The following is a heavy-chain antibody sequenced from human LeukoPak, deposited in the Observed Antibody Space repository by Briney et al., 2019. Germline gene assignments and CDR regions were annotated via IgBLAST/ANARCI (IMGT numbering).Heavy chain of an antibody. CDR1: GLTDG. CDR2: ISGSGDGT. J-gene: IGHJ5*01. D-gene: IGHD3-10*01. V-gene: IGHV3-23*01. Sequence: GGSLRLSCAASGLTDGMSWVRQAPGKGLGWVSAISGSGDGTFYADSVKGRFTISRDNSKNNLYLQMNSLRAEDTAVYYCATHFGSGSNNWLDSWGQGTLVTVSS. CDR3: ATHFGSGSNNWLDS.